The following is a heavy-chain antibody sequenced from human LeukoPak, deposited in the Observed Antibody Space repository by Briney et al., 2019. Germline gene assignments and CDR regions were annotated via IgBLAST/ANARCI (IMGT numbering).Heavy chain of an antibody. CDR2: IYYSGST. J-gene: IGHJ6*02. CDR3: ARQGLFSWLVPNYYYYYGMDV. D-gene: IGHD6-19*01. CDR1: GGPISSGDYY. V-gene: IGHV4-30-4*08. Sequence: SQTLSLTCTVSGGPISSGDYYWSWIRQPPGKGLEWIGYIYYSGSTYYNPSLKSRVTMSVDTSKNQFSLKLSSVTAADTAVYYCARQGLFSWLVPNYYYYYGMDVWGQGTTVTVSS.